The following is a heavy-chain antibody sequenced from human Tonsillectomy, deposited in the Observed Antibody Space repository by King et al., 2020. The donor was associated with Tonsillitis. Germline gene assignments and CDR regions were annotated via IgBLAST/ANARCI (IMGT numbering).Heavy chain of an antibody. Sequence: VQLVESGGGLVQPGGSLRLSCRASGFIFTSHSLNWVRQAPGKGLEWVSYISSSSGTIYYVDSVRGRFTISRDNAKNSLYLQMNSLRDEDTAVYYCARSGGDYGDYGFFDYWGQGTLVTVPS. D-gene: IGHD4-17*01. J-gene: IGHJ4*02. V-gene: IGHV3-48*02. CDR3: ARSGGDYGDYGFFDY. CDR2: ISSSSGTI. CDR1: GFIFTSHS.